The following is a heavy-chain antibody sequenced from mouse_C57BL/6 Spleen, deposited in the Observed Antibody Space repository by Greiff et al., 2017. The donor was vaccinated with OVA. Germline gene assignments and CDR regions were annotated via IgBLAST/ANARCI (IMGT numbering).Heavy chain of an antibody. V-gene: IGHV5-17*01. CDR2: ISSGSSTI. J-gene: IGHJ3*01. Sequence: EVQLVESGGGLVKPGGSLKLSCAASGFTFSDYGMHWVRQAPGKGLEWVAYISSGSSTIYYADTVKGRFTISRDNAKITLFLQRTSLRSEDTAMYYCAKEYVYDGDAYWGKGTLVTVSA. CDR1: GFTFSDYG. CDR3: AKEYVYDGDAY. D-gene: IGHD2-2*01.